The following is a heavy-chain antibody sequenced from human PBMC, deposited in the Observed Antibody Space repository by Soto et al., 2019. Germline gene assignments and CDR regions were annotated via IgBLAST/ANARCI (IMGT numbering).Heavy chain of an antibody. J-gene: IGHJ4*02. CDR3: AKTRPVGVWASLEWLVTDY. Sequence: GGFLRLSCAASGFTFSSYAMSWVRQAPGKGLEWVSAISGSGGSTYYADSVKGRFTISRDNSKNTLYLQMNSLRAEDTAVYYCAKTRPVGVWASLEWLVTDYWGQGTLVTVSS. CDR2: ISGSGGST. CDR1: GFTFSSYA. D-gene: IGHD6-19*01. V-gene: IGHV3-23*01.